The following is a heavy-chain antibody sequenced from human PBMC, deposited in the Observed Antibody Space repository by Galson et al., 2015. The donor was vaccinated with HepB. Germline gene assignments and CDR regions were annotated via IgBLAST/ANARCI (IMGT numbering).Heavy chain of an antibody. CDR3: AGDRKGGYGPFDY. Sequence: SLRLSCAGSKFTFGDYTMSWFRQAPGKGLEWVGSIRSKAHGGTTEYVASVKGRFTISRHDSKSVAYLQMNGLTTEDTAMYYCAGDRKGGYGPFDYWGPGTLVTVSS. CDR1: KFTFGDYT. D-gene: IGHD5-12*01. V-gene: IGHV3-49*03. CDR2: IRSKAHGGTT. J-gene: IGHJ4*02.